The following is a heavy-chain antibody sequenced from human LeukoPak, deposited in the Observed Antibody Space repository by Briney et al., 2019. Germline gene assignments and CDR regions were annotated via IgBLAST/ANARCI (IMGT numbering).Heavy chain of an antibody. J-gene: IGHJ6*03. Sequence: ASVKVSCKASGYTFTTYYMHWVRQAPGQGLEWMGIINPSGGSTTYAQKFQGRVTMTRDTSTSTVYMDLSSLRSEDTAVYYCAREGGVGPTAPPDYYSYQMDVWGKGTTVTVSS. D-gene: IGHD1-26*01. CDR3: AREGGVGPTAPPDYYSYQMDV. CDR2: INPSGGST. CDR1: GYTFTTYY. V-gene: IGHV1-46*01.